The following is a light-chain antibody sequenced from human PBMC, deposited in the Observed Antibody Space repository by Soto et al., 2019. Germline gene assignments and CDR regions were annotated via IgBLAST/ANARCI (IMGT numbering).Light chain of an antibody. CDR3: QQYIHGPPLT. CDR1: QSVRSN. V-gene: IGKV3-15*01. Sequence: EIVLTQSPATLSVSPGERATLSCRASQSVRSNLAWYQQKPGQGPRLLIFGASTRATDIPARFSGSGSGTEFTLTISSLQSEDFAVYYCQQYIHGPPLTFGGGTKVEIK. J-gene: IGKJ4*01. CDR2: GAS.